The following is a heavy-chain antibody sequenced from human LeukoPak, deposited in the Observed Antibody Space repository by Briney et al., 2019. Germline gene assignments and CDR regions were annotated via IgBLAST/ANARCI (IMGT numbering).Heavy chain of an antibody. J-gene: IGHJ4*02. Sequence: SETLSLTCAVYGGSFSGYYWSWIRQPPGKGLEWIGEINHSGSTNYNPSLKSRVTISVDTSKNQFSPKLSSVTAADTAVYYCARVNPGLYDSTPFDYWGQGTLVTVSS. CDR3: ARVNPGLYDSTPFDY. CDR2: INHSGST. D-gene: IGHD3-22*01. V-gene: IGHV4-34*01. CDR1: GGSFSGYY.